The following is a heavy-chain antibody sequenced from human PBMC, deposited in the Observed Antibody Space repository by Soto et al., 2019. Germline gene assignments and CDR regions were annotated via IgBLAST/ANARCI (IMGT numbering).Heavy chain of an antibody. CDR3: ARSPWELQAGMDV. J-gene: IGHJ6*02. CDR2: IIPIFGTA. D-gene: IGHD1-26*01. V-gene: IGHV1-69*13. Sequence: SVKVSCKASGCTFSSYAISCVRQAPGQGLEWMGGIIPIFGTANYAQKFQGRVAITADESTSTAYMELSSLRSEDTAVYYCARSPWELQAGMDVWGQGTTVTVSS. CDR1: GCTFSSYA.